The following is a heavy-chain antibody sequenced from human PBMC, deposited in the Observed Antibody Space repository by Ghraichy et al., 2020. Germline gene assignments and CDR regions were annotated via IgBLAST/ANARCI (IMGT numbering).Heavy chain of an antibody. Sequence: GGSLRLSCAASVFSFSSDWMAWVRQAPGKGPEWIGNIKPDGSEAYYVDSVKGRFTISRDNAKKSLYLQMNSLRVDDTAVYYCVRDISYGASDYWSQGIVVTVSS. CDR2: IKPDGSEA. CDR3: VRDISYGASDY. V-gene: IGHV3-7*01. CDR1: VFSFSSDW. J-gene: IGHJ4*02. D-gene: IGHD4-17*01.